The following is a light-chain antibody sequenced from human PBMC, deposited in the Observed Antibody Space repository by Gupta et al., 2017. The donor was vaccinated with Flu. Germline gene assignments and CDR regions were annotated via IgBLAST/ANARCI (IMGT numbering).Light chain of an antibody. CDR3: QQRGTWPPYT. CDR1: QTVSKF. CDR2: DAS. V-gene: IGKV3-11*01. J-gene: IGKJ2*01. Sequence: DTVLTQSPATLSLSPGERATLSCRASQTVSKFLAWYQQKPGQIPRLLIFDASKRAPGIPARFSGSGSGTDFTLTISSLEPEDFAVYYCQQRGTWPPYTFGQGTNLEIK.